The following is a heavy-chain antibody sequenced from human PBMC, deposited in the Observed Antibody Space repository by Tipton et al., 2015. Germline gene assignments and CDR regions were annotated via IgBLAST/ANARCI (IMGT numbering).Heavy chain of an antibody. CDR2: VSFDGSNQ. D-gene: IGHD3-10*01. CDR1: GFTFSNSV. CDR3: AKVAPMVRGVIDC. Sequence: SLRLSCAASGFTFSNSVMYWVRQAPGKGLEWVAVVSFDGSNQYYADSVKGRFTISRDNSKNTLDLQMNSLRSEDAAVYYCAKVAPMVRGVIDCWGQGTPVSLSS. V-gene: IGHV3-30*18. J-gene: IGHJ4*02.